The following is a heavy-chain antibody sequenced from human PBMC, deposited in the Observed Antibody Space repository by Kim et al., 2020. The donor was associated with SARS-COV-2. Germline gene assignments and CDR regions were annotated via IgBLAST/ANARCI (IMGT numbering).Heavy chain of an antibody. CDR3: ASKWGYSSTHYFDY. CDR1: GFTFSSYA. V-gene: IGHV3-23*01. CDR2: ISGSGGST. J-gene: IGHJ4*02. D-gene: IGHD6-13*01. Sequence: GGSLRLSCAASGFTFSSYAMSWVRQAPGKGLEWVSAISGSGGSTYYADSVKGRFTISRDNSKNTLYLQMNSLRAEDTAVYYCASKWGYSSTHYFDYWGQGTLVTVSS.